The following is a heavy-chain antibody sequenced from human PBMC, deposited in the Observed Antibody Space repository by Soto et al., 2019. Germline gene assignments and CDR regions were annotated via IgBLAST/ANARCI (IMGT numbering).Heavy chain of an antibody. J-gene: IGHJ5*02. CDR2: IIPIFGTA. CDR1: GGTFSSYA. V-gene: IGHV1-69*13. D-gene: IGHD2-2*01. Sequence: SVKVSCKASGGTFSSYAISWVRQAPGQGLEWMGGIIPIFGTANYAQKFQGRVTITADESTSTAYMELSSLRSEDTAVYYCARGVLVGYCSSTSCSRFDPWGQGTLVTVSS. CDR3: ARGVLVGYCSSTSCSRFDP.